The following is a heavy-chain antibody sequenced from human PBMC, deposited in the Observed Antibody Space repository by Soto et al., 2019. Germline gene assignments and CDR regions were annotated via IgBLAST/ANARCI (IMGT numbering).Heavy chain of an antibody. D-gene: IGHD2-15*01. J-gene: IGHJ6*02. Sequence: GGSLRLSCAASGFTFSSYSMNWVRQAPGKGLEWVSSISSSSSYIYYADSVRGRFTISRDNAKNSVYLQINSLRAEDTAVYFCARDCSGGSCYPGMDVWGQGTTVTVSS. CDR3: ARDCSGGSCYPGMDV. CDR1: GFTFSSYS. V-gene: IGHV3-21*01. CDR2: ISSSSSYI.